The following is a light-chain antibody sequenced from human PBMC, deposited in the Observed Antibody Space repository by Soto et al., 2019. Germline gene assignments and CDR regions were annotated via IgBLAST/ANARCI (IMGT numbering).Light chain of an antibody. J-gene: IGKJ3*01. Sequence: EIVLTQSPGTLSLSPGERATLSCRASQSVSSSYLAWYQQRPGQAPRLLIFGASYRATGIPDRFSGSGSGTGFTLTISRLEPEDFAVYYGQNYSSSPPEFTFGPGTKVDSK. CDR3: QNYSSSPPEFT. V-gene: IGKV3-20*01. CDR2: GAS. CDR1: QSVSSSY.